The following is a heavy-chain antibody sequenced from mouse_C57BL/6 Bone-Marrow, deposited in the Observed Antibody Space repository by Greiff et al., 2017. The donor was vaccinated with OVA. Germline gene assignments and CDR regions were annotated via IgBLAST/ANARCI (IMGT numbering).Heavy chain of an antibody. CDR1: GYTFTTYP. J-gene: IGHJ4*01. Sequence: QVHVKQSGAELVKPGASVKMSCKASGYTFTTYPIEWMKQNHGKSLEWIGNFHPYNDDTKYNEKFKGKDTLTVEKSSSTVYLELSRLTSDDSAVYYCAKTASNPRYAMDYWGQGTSVTVSS. CDR3: AKTASNPRYAMDY. V-gene: IGHV1-47*01. D-gene: IGHD2-5*01. CDR2: FHPYNDDT.